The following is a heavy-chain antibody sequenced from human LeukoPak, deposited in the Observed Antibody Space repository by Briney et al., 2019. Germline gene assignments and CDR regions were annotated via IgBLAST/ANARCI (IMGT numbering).Heavy chain of an antibody. Sequence: PSETLSLTCTVSGGSISSNYWSWIRQPAGKGLEWTGRIYISGSTNYNPFLKSRVTMSLDTSKSQFSLKLNSVTAADTAVYYCVRFSDSSGYYYERPLDYWGQGTLVTVSS. D-gene: IGHD3-22*01. CDR3: VRFSDSSGYYYERPLDY. V-gene: IGHV4-4*07. J-gene: IGHJ4*02. CDR1: GGSISSNY. CDR2: IYISGST.